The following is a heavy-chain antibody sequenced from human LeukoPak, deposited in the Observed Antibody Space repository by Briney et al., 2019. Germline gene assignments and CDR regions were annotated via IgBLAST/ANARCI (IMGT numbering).Heavy chain of an antibody. CDR1: GGSVSRSPYY. Sequence: PSETLSLTCTVSGGSVSRSPYYWGWIRQPPGKGLEWIGNIYYSGSTYYNPSLKSRVTISVDASKSQFSLRLSSVTAADTAVYYCARLTYSNNWYFRRGLDNWFDPWGQGTLVTVSS. CDR2: IYYSGST. CDR3: ARLTYSNNWYFRRGLDNWFDP. D-gene: IGHD6-13*01. J-gene: IGHJ5*02. V-gene: IGHV4-39*07.